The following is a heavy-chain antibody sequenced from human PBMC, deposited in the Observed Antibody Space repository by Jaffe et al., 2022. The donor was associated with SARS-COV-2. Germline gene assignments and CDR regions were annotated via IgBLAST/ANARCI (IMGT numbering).Heavy chain of an antibody. CDR3: AKEEGHSYGYYYYYGMDV. D-gene: IGHD5-18*01. CDR2: ISGSGGST. CDR1: GFTFSNYA. J-gene: IGHJ6*02. Sequence: EVQLLESGGGLVQPGGSLRLSCAASGFTFSNYAMSWVRQAPGKGLEWVSAISGSGGSTYYADSVKGRFTISRDNSKNTLYLQMNSLRAEDTAVYYCAKEEGHSYGYYYYYGMDVWGQGTTVTVSS. V-gene: IGHV3-23*01.